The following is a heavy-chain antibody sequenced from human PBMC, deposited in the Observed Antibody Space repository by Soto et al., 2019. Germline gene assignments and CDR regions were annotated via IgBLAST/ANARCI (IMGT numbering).Heavy chain of an antibody. CDR3: ARGSTSRIFDY. J-gene: IGHJ4*02. CDR1: GGSFSGYY. V-gene: IGHV4-34*01. CDR2: INHSGST. Sequence: SETLSLTCAVYGGSFSGYYWSWIRQPPGKGLEWIGEINHSGSTNYNPSLKSRVTTSVDTSKNQFSLKLSSVTAADTAVYYCARGSTSRIFDYWGQGTLVTVSS. D-gene: IGHD2-2*01.